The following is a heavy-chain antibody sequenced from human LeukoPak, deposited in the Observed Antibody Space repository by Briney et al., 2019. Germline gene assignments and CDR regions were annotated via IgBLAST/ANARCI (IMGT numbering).Heavy chain of an antibody. V-gene: IGHV5-51*01. Sequence: GAYLMLYCRASGGGFDIYWIGWVRDMCGEVQQWVAIIHPSSSATHYSPSFQGRVSISADKAITTAYLQWNSLRTSDTAIYLCARRAHLAQLAVDWFDPSGQGTLVTVSS. CDR1: GGGFDIYW. J-gene: IGHJ5*02. CDR2: IHPSSSAT. CDR3: ARRAHLAQLAVDWFDP. D-gene: IGHD2-15*01.